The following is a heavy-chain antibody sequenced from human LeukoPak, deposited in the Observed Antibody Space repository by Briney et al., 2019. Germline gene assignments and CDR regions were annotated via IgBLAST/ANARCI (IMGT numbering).Heavy chain of an antibody. J-gene: IGHJ4*02. CDR3: ARGVLGGNPYEKRGLDY. D-gene: IGHD3-16*01. Sequence: GGSLRLSCAASGFTFSDYWMHWVRQVPGKGLVWVSRINTDGSTTNYADSVRGRVTSSRDNAKNTLYLQMNSLRAEDTAVYYCARGVLGGNPYEKRGLDYWGQGTLVTVSS. V-gene: IGHV3-74*01. CDR1: GFTFSDYW. CDR2: INTDGSTT.